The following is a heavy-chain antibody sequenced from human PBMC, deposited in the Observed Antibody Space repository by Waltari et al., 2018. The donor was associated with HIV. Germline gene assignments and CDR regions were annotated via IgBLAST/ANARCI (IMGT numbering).Heavy chain of an antibody. J-gene: IGHJ3*02. CDR3: ARVYTIFGVVIRDDAFDI. Sequence: QVQLQESGPGLVTPSETLSLTCTVSVGSISSYYWSWIRQPPGKGLEWIGYIYYSGSTNYNPSLKSRVTISVDTSKNQFSLKLSSVTAADTAVYYCARVYTIFGVVIRDDAFDIWGQGTMVTVSS. D-gene: IGHD3-3*01. V-gene: IGHV4-59*01. CDR2: IYYSGST. CDR1: VGSISSYY.